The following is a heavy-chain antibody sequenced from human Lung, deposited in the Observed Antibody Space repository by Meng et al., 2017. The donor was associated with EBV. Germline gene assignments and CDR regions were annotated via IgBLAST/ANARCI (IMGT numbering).Heavy chain of an antibody. Sequence: GQLVQLGAGWKRPGALVQVSFKASGYTFTSYAIHWVRQAPGQRLEWMGWINGGNGKTKYSQKFQGRVTITRDTSASTAYMELSSLRSEDTAVYYCARDVVVPAALTVRIDYWGQGTLVTVSS. D-gene: IGHD2-2*01. CDR1: GYTFTSYA. CDR3: ARDVVVPAALTVRIDY. CDR2: INGGNGKT. V-gene: IGHV1-3*01. J-gene: IGHJ4*02.